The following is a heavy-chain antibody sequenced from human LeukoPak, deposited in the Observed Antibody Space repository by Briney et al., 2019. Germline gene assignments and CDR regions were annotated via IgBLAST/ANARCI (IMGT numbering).Heavy chain of an antibody. CDR3: ARLSDSSGTPRSDY. CDR1: GGSFSGYY. D-gene: IGHD3-22*01. CDR2: IKQDGSEK. Sequence: ETLSLTCAVYGGSFSGYYWSWVRQAPGKGLEWVANIKQDGSEKYYVDSVKGRFTISRDNAKNSLHLQMNSLRAEDTAVYYCARLSDSSGTPRSDYWGQGTLVTVSS. J-gene: IGHJ4*02. V-gene: IGHV3-7*03.